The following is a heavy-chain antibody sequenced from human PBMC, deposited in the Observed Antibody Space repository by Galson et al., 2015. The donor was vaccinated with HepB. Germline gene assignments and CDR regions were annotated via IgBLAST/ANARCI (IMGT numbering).Heavy chain of an antibody. Sequence: SVKVSCKASGGTFSSYAISWVRRAPGQGLEWMGGIIPIFGTANYAQKFQGRVTITADKSTSTAYMELSSLRSEDTAVYYCARLGAARIYNWFDPWGQGTLVTVSS. V-gene: IGHV1-69*06. J-gene: IGHJ5*02. D-gene: IGHD6-6*01. CDR2: IIPIFGTA. CDR3: ARLGAARIYNWFDP. CDR1: GGTFSSYA.